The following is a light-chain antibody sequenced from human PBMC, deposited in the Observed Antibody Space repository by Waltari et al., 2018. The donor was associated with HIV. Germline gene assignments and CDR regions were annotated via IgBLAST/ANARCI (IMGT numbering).Light chain of an antibody. J-gene: IGLJ1*01. CDR3: CSYGGSDTLYV. Sequence: QSALTQPRSVSGSPGQSVTISCTGTSSDVGAYTYVAWYQQHPGKAPKFLIFDVSKRASGVPDRCPGSKSGNQASLTISGLQAEDEAEYYCCSYGGSDTLYVFGTGTKVTVL. V-gene: IGLV2-11*01. CDR1: SSDVGAYTY. CDR2: DVS.